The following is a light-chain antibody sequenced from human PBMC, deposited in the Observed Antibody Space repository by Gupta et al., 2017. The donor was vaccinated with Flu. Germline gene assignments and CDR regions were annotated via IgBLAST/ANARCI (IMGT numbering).Light chain of an antibody. Sequence: DIVLTQSPATLSLSPGDRATLSCRASQSVSSSYLAWYQQKPGQAPRLLIYGASSRATGIPDRFSGSGSGTDFTLTISRLDPEDFAVYYCQQYGSSPLTFGGGTKVEIK. J-gene: IGKJ4*01. V-gene: IGKV3-20*01. CDR1: QSVSSSY. CDR2: GAS. CDR3: QQYGSSPLT.